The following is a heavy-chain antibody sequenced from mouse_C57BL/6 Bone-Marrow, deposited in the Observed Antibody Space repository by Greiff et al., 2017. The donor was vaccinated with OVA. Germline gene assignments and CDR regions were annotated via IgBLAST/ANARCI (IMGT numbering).Heavy chain of an antibody. V-gene: IGHV5-4*01. J-gene: IGHJ2*01. Sequence: DVHLVESGGGLVKPGGSLTLSCAASGFTFSSYAMSWVRQTPEKRLEGVATISDGGSYTYYPDNVKGRFTISRDNAKNNLYLQMSHLKSEDTAMYYCARDLDYYGSSYGYWDKVTTLTVSS. CDR1: GFTFSSYA. D-gene: IGHD1-1*01. CDR3: ARDLDYYGSSYGY. CDR2: ISDGGSYT.